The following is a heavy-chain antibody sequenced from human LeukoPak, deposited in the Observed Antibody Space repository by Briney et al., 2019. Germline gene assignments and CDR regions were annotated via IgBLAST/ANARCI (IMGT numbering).Heavy chain of an antibody. J-gene: IGHJ4*02. CDR2: IKRDGSDT. CDR3: ARDANYYDSRGENYFNY. CDR1: GFAFSSYW. D-gene: IGHD3-22*01. V-gene: IGHV3-7*01. Sequence: PGGSLRLSCAASGFAFSSYWMSWVRQAPGKGLEWVANIKRDGSDTYYVDSVKGRFTISRDNDKSSLYLQLNSLRVEDTAVYYCARDANYYDSRGENYFNYWGQGTLVTVSS.